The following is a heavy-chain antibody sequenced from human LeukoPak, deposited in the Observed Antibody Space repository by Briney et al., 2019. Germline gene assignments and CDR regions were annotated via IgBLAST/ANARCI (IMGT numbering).Heavy chain of an antibody. V-gene: IGHV3-33*06. Sequence: PGRSLRLSCAASGFTFSSYGMHWVRQAPGKGLEWVAVIWYDGSNKYYADSVKGRFTISRDNSKNTLYLQMNSLRAEDTAVCYCAKARASYSSSSGTDYWGQGTLVTVSS. CDR2: IWYDGSNK. J-gene: IGHJ4*02. CDR1: GFTFSSYG. CDR3: AKARASYSSSSGTDY. D-gene: IGHD6-6*01.